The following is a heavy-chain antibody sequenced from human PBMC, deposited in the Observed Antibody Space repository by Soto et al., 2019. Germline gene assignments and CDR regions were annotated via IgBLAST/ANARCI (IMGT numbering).Heavy chain of an antibody. CDR2: IYYSGST. CDR1: GGSISSYY. Sequence: SDTLSLTCTVSGGSISSYYWSWIRQPPGKGLEWIGYIYYSGSTNYNPSLKSRVTISVDTSKNQFSLKLSSVTAADTAVYYCARDGCSGGRCIDYWGQGTLVTVS. D-gene: IGHD2-15*01. J-gene: IGHJ4*02. CDR3: ARDGCSGGRCIDY. V-gene: IGHV4-59*01.